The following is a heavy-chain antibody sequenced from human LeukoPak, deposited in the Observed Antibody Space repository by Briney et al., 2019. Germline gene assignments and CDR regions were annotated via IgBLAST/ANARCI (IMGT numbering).Heavy chain of an antibody. J-gene: IGHJ4*02. D-gene: IGHD1-26*01. CDR1: GYSFTSYW. V-gene: IGHV5-51*01. CDR3: ARRRDLYSGSYYPFDY. CDR2: IYPGDSDA. Sequence: GESLKISCKGSGYSFTSYWIGWVRQMPGKGLKWMGTIYPGDSDARYSPSFQGQVTISADKSISTAYLQWSSLKASDTAMYYCARRRDLYSGSYYPFDYWGQGTLVTVSS.